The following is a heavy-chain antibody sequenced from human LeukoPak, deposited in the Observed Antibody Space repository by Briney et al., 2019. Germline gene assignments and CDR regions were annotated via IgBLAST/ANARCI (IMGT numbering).Heavy chain of an antibody. D-gene: IGHD3-10*01. CDR2: ISSSSSYI. CDR3: ARVGEIGDAFDI. J-gene: IGHJ3*02. Sequence: GGSLRLSCAASGFTFSSYSMNWVRQAPGKGLEWVSSISSSSSYIYYADSVKGRFTISRDNAKNSLYLQMNSLRAEDTAVYYCARVGEIGDAFDIWGQGKMVTVSS. V-gene: IGHV3-21*01. CDR1: GFTFSSYS.